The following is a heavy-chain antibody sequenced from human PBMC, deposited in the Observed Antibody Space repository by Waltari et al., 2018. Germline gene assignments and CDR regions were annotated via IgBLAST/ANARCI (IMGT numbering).Heavy chain of an antibody. J-gene: IGHJ4*02. CDR1: GFTFSNAW. CDR3: TTYSGSYFYFDY. D-gene: IGHD1-26*01. CDR2: IKSKTDGGTT. Sequence: EVQLVESGGGLVKPGGSLRLSCAASGFTFSNAWMSWVRQAPGKGLEWVGRIKSKTDGGTTDYAAPVKGRVTISRDDSKNTLYLQMNSLKTEDTAVYYCTTYSGSYFYFDYWGQGTLVTVSS. V-gene: IGHV3-15*01.